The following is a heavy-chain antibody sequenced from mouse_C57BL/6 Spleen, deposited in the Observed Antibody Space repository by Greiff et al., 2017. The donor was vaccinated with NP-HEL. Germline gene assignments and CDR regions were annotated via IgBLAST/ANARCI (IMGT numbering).Heavy chain of an antibody. V-gene: IGHV1-69*01. Sequence: VQLQQSGAELVMPGASVKLSCKASGYTFTSYWMHWVKQRPGQGLEWIGEIDPSDSYTNYNQKFKGKSTLTVDKSSSTAYMQLSSLTSEDSAVYYCARGGGTTADWYFDVWGTGTTVTVSS. CDR2: IDPSDSYT. J-gene: IGHJ1*03. D-gene: IGHD1-2*01. CDR1: GYTFTSYW. CDR3: ARGGGTTADWYFDV.